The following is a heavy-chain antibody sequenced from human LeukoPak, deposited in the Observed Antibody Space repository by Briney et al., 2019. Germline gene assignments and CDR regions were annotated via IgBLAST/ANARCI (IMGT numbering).Heavy chain of an antibody. CDR1: GYTLSELS. D-gene: IGHD4/OR15-4a*01. V-gene: IGHV1-24*01. CDR2: FDPEDGET. Sequence: ASVKVSCKVSGYTLSELSMHWVRQAPGKGLEWMGGFDPEDGETIYAQKFQGRVTMTEDTSTDTAYMELSSLRSEDTAVYYCATDTEIDSGAFDIWGQGTMVTVSS. CDR3: ATDTEIDSGAFDI. J-gene: IGHJ3*02.